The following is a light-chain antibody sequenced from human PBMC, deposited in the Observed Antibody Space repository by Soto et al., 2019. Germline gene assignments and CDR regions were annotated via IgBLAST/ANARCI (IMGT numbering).Light chain of an antibody. Sequence: QSVLTQPPSVSGAPGQRVTISCTGSSSNIGAGYDVHWYQQLPGTAPKLLIYGNSNRPSGVPDRFSGSKSGTSASLAITGLQAEDEADYYCQSYDRSRSGSVSGTGTKVTVL. CDR2: GNS. J-gene: IGLJ1*01. CDR3: QSYDRSRSGSV. V-gene: IGLV1-40*01. CDR1: SSNIGAGYD.